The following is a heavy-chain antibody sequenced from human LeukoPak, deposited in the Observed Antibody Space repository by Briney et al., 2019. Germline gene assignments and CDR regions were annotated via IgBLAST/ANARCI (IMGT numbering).Heavy chain of an antibody. D-gene: IGHD1-7*01. CDR2: IYYSGST. CDR1: GGSISSSSYY. Sequence: PSGTLSLTCTVSGGSISSSSYYWGWIRQPPGKGLEWIGSIYYSGSTYYNPSLKSRVTISVDTSKNQFSLKLSSVTAADTAVYYCARQLGSRYNWNYLDDYWGQGTLVTVSS. V-gene: IGHV4-39*01. CDR3: ARQLGSRYNWNYLDDY. J-gene: IGHJ4*02.